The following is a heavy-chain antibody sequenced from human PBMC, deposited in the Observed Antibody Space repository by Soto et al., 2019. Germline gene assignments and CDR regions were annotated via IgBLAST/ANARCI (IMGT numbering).Heavy chain of an antibody. D-gene: IGHD3-3*01. V-gene: IGHV4-31*03. CDR2: IYYSGST. CDR3: ARGFTPPYDFWSGGYGMDV. CDR1: GGSIRSGGYY. Sequence: QVQLQESGPGLVKPSQTLSLTCTVSGGSIRSGGYYWSWIRQHPGKGLEWIGYIYYSGSTYYNPSLKSRVTISVDTSKNQFSLKLSSVTAADTAVYYCARGFTPPYDFWSGGYGMDVWGQGTTVTVSS. J-gene: IGHJ6*02.